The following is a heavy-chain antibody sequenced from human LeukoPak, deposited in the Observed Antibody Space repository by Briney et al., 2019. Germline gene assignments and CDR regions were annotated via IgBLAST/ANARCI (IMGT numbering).Heavy chain of an antibody. Sequence: GGSLRLSCAASGFTFSSCWMSWVRQAPGKGLEWVANIKQDGSEKYYVDSVKGRFTISRDNTKNSLYLQMNSLRAEDTAVYYCARAYLAFDYWGQGTLVTASS. CDR2: IKQDGSEK. J-gene: IGHJ4*02. CDR3: ARAYLAFDY. CDR1: GFTFSSCW. V-gene: IGHV3-7*01. D-gene: IGHD2/OR15-2a*01.